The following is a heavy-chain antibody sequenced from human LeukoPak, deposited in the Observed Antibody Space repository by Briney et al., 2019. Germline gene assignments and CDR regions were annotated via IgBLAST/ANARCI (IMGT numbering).Heavy chain of an antibody. CDR2: INPSDGGT. CDR1: VYTFTNYY. D-gene: IGHD1-20*01. Sequence: ASVKVSCKAAVYTFTNYYMHWVRQAPGQGLEWMGLINPSDGGTTYSKKFQGRVTMTRDTSTSTVYMELSSLRSEDTAVFYCARDANWNPPYYFDYWGQGTLVTVSS. J-gene: IGHJ4*02. V-gene: IGHV1-46*01. CDR3: ARDANWNPPYYFDY.